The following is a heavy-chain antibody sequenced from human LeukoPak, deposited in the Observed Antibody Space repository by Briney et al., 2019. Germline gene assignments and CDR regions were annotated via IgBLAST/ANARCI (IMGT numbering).Heavy chain of an antibody. J-gene: IGHJ5*02. Sequence: SSETLSLTCTVSGGSISSYYWSWIRQPPGKGLEWIGYIYYSGSTNYNPSLKSRVTISVDTSKNQFSLKLSSVTAADTAVYYCARHASNNWFDPWGQGTLVTVSS. D-gene: IGHD4-11*01. CDR3: ARHASNNWFDP. V-gene: IGHV4-59*08. CDR2: IYYSGST. CDR1: GGSISSYY.